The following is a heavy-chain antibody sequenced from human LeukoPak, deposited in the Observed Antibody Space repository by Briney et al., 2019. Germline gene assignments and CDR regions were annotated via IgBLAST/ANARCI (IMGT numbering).Heavy chain of an antibody. CDR1: GFTFSSYS. V-gene: IGHV3-30-3*01. CDR2: ISYDGSNK. J-gene: IGHJ4*02. CDR3: ARVFNWNDDYFDY. Sequence: GSLRLSCAASGFTFSSYSMHWVRQAPGKGLEWGAVISYDGSNKYYADSVKGRFTISRDNSKNTLYLQMNSLRAEDTAVYYCARVFNWNDDYFDYWGQGTLVTVSS. D-gene: IGHD1-1*01.